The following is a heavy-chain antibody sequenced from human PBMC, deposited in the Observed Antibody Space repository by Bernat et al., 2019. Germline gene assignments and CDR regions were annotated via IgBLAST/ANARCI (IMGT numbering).Heavy chain of an antibody. J-gene: IGHJ3*02. CDR2: ISYDGSNK. CDR1: GFTFSSYA. CDR3: ARGGAMITFGGPSPGAFDI. Sequence: VQLVESGGGVVQPGRSLRLSCAASGFTFSSYAMHWVRQAPGKGLEWVAVISYDGSNKYYADSVKGRFTISRDNSKNTLYLQMNSLRAEDTAVYYCARGGAMITFGGPSPGAFDIWGQGTMVTVSS. D-gene: IGHD3-16*01. V-gene: IGHV3-30*01.